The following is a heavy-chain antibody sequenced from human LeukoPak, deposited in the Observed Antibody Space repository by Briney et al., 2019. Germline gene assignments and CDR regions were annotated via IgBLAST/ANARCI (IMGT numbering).Heavy chain of an antibody. CDR2: IYYSGST. CDR3: ARGADSSGYYSIFYFDY. D-gene: IGHD3-22*01. J-gene: IGHJ4*02. Sequence: PSETLSLTCTVSSGSISGYYWNWIRQPPGKGLEWIGYIYYSGSTNYNPSLKSRVTISVDTSKTQFSPKLSSVTAADTAVYYCARGADSSGYYSIFYFDYWGQGTLVTVSS. CDR1: SGSISGYY. V-gene: IGHV4-59*01.